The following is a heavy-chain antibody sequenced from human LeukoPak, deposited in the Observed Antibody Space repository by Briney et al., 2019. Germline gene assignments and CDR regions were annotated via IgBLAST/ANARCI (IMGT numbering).Heavy chain of an antibody. CDR1: GGSVSSGSYQ. D-gene: IGHD6-19*01. CDR2: IFYSGST. Sequence: SETLSLTCTVSGGSVSSGSYQWSWIRQPPGKGLEWIGYIFYSGSTNYNPSLKSRVTISIDTSRNQSSLRLSSVTAADTAVYYCARAQYGWDFDYWGQGTLVTVSS. J-gene: IGHJ4*02. V-gene: IGHV4-61*01. CDR3: ARAQYGWDFDY.